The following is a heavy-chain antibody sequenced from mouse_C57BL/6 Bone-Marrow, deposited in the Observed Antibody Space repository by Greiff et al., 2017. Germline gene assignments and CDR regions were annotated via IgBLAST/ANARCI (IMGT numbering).Heavy chain of an antibody. V-gene: IGHV5-4*01. CDR1: GFTFSSYA. J-gene: IGHJ3*01. CDR3: ARESSYGSSWGFAY. D-gene: IGHD1-1*01. Sequence: EVKLMESGGGLVKPGGSLKLSCAASGFTFSSYAMSWVRQTPEKRLEWVATISDGGSYTYYPDNVKGRFTISRDNAKNTLYLQMSHLKSEDTAMYYCARESSYGSSWGFAYWGQGTLVTVSA. CDR2: ISDGGSYT.